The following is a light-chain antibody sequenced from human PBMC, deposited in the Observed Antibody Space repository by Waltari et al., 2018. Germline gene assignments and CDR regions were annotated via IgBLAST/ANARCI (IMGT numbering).Light chain of an antibody. Sequence: EIVLTQSPGTLSLSLGERATLSCRASQSISSSYLAWYQQKSGQAPRLLIYGASSRATGSPDRISGGGSGTDFTLTISRLEPEDFAVYFCQQYASPPLTFGGGTKVEIK. CDR1: QSISSSY. J-gene: IGKJ4*01. CDR2: GAS. CDR3: QQYASPPLT. V-gene: IGKV3-20*01.